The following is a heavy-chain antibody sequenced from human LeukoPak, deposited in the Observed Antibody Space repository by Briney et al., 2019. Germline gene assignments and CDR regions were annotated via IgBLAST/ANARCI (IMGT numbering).Heavy chain of an antibody. CDR2: IWYDGSNK. CDR1: GFTFTTYW. V-gene: IGHV3-33*08. Sequence: GGSLRLSCAASGFTFTTYWMSWVRQAPGKGLEWVAVIWYDGSNKYYADSVKGRFTISRDNSKNTLYLQMNSLRAEDTAVYYCAREGIMITFGGVIAPLDYWGQGTLVTVS. D-gene: IGHD3-16*02. J-gene: IGHJ4*02. CDR3: AREGIMITFGGVIAPLDY.